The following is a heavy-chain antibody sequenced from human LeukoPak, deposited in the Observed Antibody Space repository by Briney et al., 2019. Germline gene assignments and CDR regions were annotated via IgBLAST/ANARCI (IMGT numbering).Heavy chain of an antibody. CDR3: AKVLSANVMTTVTTVFDY. CDR2: ISRNSNSI. Sequence: GGSLRLSCAASGFTFSSYSMNWVRQAPGKGLEWVSLISRNSNSIKYADSVKGRFTISRDNSKNTLYLQMNSLRAEDTAVYYCAKVLSANVMTTVTTVFDYWGQGTLVTVSS. J-gene: IGHJ4*02. D-gene: IGHD4-11*01. V-gene: IGHV3-21*04. CDR1: GFTFSSYS.